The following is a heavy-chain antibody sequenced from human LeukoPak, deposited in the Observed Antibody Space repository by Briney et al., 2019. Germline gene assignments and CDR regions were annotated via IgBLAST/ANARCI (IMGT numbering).Heavy chain of an antibody. V-gene: IGHV6-1*01. CDR1: GDSVSSNSAA. J-gene: IGHJ4*02. D-gene: IGHD2-8*01. Sequence: SQTLSLTCAISGDSVSSNSAAWNWIRQSPSRGLEWLGRAYYRSKWYSDYAVSVRSRITINPDTSKNQFSLQLNSVTPEDTAVYYCGRSYCSNGACYSVDYWGQGTLVTVSS. CDR3: GRSYCSNGACYSVDY. CDR2: AYYRSKWYS.